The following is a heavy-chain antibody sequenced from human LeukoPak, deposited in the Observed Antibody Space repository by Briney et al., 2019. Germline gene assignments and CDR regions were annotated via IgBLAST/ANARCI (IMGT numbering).Heavy chain of an antibody. CDR3: ASHGSGAFDI. J-gene: IGHJ3*02. CDR1: GGSISSGGYY. D-gene: IGHD3-10*01. Sequence: SETLSLTCTVSGGSISSGGYYWSWIRQHPGKGLEWIGYIYYSGSTYYNPSLKSRVTISVDTSKNQFSLKLSSVTAADTAVYYCASHGSGAFDIWGQGTMVTVSS. CDR2: IYYSGST. V-gene: IGHV4-31*03.